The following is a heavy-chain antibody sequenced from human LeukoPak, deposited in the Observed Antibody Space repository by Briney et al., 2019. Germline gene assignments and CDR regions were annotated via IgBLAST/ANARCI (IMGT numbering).Heavy chain of an antibody. D-gene: IGHD3-10*02. Sequence: HPGGSLRLSCAASGFTFSSYGMHWVRQAPGKGLEWVAVIWYDGSNKYYADSVKGRFTISRDNSKNTLYLQMNSLRAEDTAVYYCARSLGSGSYPADYWGQGTLSPSPQ. J-gene: IGHJ4*02. CDR1: GFTFSSYG. CDR3: ARSLGSGSYPADY. V-gene: IGHV3-33*01. CDR2: IWYDGSNK.